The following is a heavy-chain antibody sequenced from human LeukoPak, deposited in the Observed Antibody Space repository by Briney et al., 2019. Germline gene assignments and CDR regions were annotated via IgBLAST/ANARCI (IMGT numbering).Heavy chain of an antibody. Sequence: PGETLSLTCTASGCSISSYYMSWIRQAPGKGLEWIGYIFYSGNTNYNPSIKSRFTISVDTSKNQFSLKLSSVTAADTAVYSCTRGGNWAFDYWGQGSLVTVSS. V-gene: IGHV4-59*01. CDR3: TRGGNWAFDY. D-gene: IGHD4-23*01. CDR2: IFYSGNT. CDR1: GCSISSYY. J-gene: IGHJ4*02.